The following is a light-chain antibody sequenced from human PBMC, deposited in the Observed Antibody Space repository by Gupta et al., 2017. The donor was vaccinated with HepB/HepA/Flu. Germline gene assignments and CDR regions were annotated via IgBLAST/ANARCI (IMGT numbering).Light chain of an antibody. CDR2: SAS. CDR3: QQFNSYPIT. J-gene: IGKJ5*01. CDR1: QDLNSY. V-gene: IGKV1-9*01. Sequence: DIQLTQSPSFLSSSVGDRVTITCRASQDLNSYLIWYQQKPGKAPNLLIYSASTLQGGVPSRFSGSGSGTEFTLTISRLQPEDFATYYCQQFNSYPITFGQGTRLDIK.